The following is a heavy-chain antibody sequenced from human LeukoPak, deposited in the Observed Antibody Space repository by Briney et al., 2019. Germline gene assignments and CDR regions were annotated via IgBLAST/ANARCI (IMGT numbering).Heavy chain of an antibody. D-gene: IGHD6-13*01. CDR2: IYYSGST. Sequence: SETLSLTCTVSGGSISSSSYYWGWIRQPPGKGLEWIGSIYYSGSTYYNPSLKSRVTISVDTSKNQFSLKLSSVTAADTAVYYCARAGPSIAAAGTVGLDYWGQGTLVTVSS. CDR3: ARAGPSIAAAGTVGLDY. J-gene: IGHJ4*02. CDR1: GGSISSSSYY. V-gene: IGHV4-39*07.